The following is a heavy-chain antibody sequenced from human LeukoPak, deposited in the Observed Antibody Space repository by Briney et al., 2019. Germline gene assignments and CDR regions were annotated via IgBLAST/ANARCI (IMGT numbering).Heavy chain of an antibody. CDR1: GGSISSYY. CDR2: IYYSGST. V-gene: IGHV4-59*01. CDR3: ARVGPYYYDSSGFRDAFDI. J-gene: IGHJ3*02. D-gene: IGHD3-22*01. Sequence: PSETLSLTCTVSGGSISSYYWSWIRQPPGKGLEWIGYIYYSGSTNYNPSLKSRVTISVDTSKNQFSPKLSSVTAADTAVYYCARVGPYYYDSSGFRDAFDIWGQGTMVTVSS.